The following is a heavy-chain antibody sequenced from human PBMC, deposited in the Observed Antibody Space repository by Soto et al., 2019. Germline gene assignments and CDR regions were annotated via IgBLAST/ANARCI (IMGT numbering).Heavy chain of an antibody. V-gene: IGHV1-18*01. CDR2: ISAYNGNT. Sequence: GASVKVSCKASGYTFTSYGISWVRQAPGQGLEWMGWISAYNGNTNYAQKLQGRVTMTTDTSTSTAYMELRSLRSDDTAVYYCARDGNWNYVYYYYYMDVWGKGTTVTVSS. CDR3: ARDGNWNYVYYYYYMDV. CDR1: GYTFTSYG. J-gene: IGHJ6*03. D-gene: IGHD1-7*01.